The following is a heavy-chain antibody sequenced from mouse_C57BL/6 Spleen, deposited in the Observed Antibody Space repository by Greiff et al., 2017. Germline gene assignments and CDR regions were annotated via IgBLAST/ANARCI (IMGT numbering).Heavy chain of an antibody. CDR3: ARSGLGRPDY. V-gene: IGHV1-26*01. CDR1: GYTFTDYY. D-gene: IGHD4-1*01. J-gene: IGHJ2*01. CDR2: INPNNGGT. Sequence: EVQLQQSGPELVKPGASVKISCKASGYTFTDYYMTWVKQSHGKSLEWIGDINPNNGGTSYNQKFKGKATLTVDKSSSTAYMELRSLTSEDSAVYYCARSGLGRPDYWGQGTTLTVSS.